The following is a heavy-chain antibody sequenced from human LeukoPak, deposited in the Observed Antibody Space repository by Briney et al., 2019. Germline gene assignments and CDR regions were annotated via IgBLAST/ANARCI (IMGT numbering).Heavy chain of an antibody. Sequence: GGSLRLSCAASGFTFSSYGMHWVRQAPGKGLEWVAFIRYDGSNKYYAGSVKGRFTISRDNSKNTLYLQMNRLRAEDTAVYYWAKDRRFIRSTVFDYWGQGTLVTVSP. D-gene: IGHD2-2*01. V-gene: IGHV3-30*02. CDR2: IRYDGSNK. CDR1: GFTFSSYG. J-gene: IGHJ4*02. CDR3: AKDRRFIRSTVFDY.